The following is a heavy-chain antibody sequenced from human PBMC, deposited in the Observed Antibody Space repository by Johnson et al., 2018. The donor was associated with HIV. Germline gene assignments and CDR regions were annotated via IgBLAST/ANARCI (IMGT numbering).Heavy chain of an antibody. CDR2: TRYDTSKK. D-gene: IGHD6-13*01. CDR1: GFTFSTYG. J-gene: IGHJ3*02. Sequence: QVQLVESGGGVVQPGGSLRLSCVASGFTFSTYGMHWVRQAPGKGLEWVALTRYDTSKKYYADSVKGRFTISRDNSKNTLYLQMNSLRAEDTALYYCAKVWQQLAHDAFDIWGQGTMVTVSS. V-gene: IGHV3-30*02. CDR3: AKVWQQLAHDAFDI.